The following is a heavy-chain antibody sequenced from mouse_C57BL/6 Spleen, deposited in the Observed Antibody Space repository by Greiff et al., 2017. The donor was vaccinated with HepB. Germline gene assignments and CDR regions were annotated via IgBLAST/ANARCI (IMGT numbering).Heavy chain of an antibody. J-gene: IGHJ1*03. CDR1: GYTFTSYW. V-gene: IGHV1-69*01. CDR2: IDPSDSYT. D-gene: IGHD1-1*01. Sequence: VQLQQPGAELVMPGASVKLSCKASGYTFTSYWMHWVKQRPGQGLEWIGEIDPSDSYTNYNQKFKGKSTLTVDKSSSTAYMQLSSLTSEDSAVYYCARYLTTVVTYWYFDVWGTGTTVTVSS. CDR3: ARYLTTVVTYWYFDV.